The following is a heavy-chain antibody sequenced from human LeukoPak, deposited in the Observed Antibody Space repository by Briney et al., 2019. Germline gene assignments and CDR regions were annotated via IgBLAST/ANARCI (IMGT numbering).Heavy chain of an antibody. CDR1: GYTFTGYY. CDR2: INPNSGGT. CDR3: ATDLIIVGATSDY. V-gene: IGHV1-2*02. J-gene: IGHJ4*02. D-gene: IGHD1-26*01. Sequence: AASVKVSCKASGYTFTGYYMHWVRQAPGQGLEWMGWINPNSGGTNYAQKFQGRVTMTRDTSISTAYMELSRLRSDDTAVYYCATDLIIVGATSDYWGQGTLVTVSS.